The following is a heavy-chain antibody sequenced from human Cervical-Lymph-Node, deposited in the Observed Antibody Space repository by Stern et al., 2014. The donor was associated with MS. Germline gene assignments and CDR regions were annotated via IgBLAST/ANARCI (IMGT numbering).Heavy chain of an antibody. D-gene: IGHD1-26*01. J-gene: IGHJ6*02. Sequence: QLVESGAEVKKPGSSGKVSCKASGGTFSSYAISWVRQAPGQGLEWMGGIIPIFGTTNYAQKFQGRVTITADESTSTAYMKLSSLRSEDTAVYYCARGELKEGLVRGMDVWGQGTTVTVSS. V-gene: IGHV1-69*01. CDR3: ARGELKEGLVRGMDV. CDR2: IIPIFGTT. CDR1: GGTFSSYA.